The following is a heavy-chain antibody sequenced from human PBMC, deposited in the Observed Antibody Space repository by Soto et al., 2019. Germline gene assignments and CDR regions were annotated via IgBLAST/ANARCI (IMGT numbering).Heavy chain of an antibody. CDR2: IWYDGTNE. Sequence: QVQLVESGGGVVQPGRSLRLSCAASGFTFQTYAMHWVRQAPGKGLEWVALIWYDGTNEKYADSVRGRFTISRDNSKDTLYLQMNSLRGEDTAVYFCAKEGINSPSSRGWLALWGQGTLVTVSS. CDR3: AKEGINSPSSRGWLAL. V-gene: IGHV3-33*06. CDR1: GFTFQTYA. J-gene: IGHJ5*02. D-gene: IGHD6-6*01.